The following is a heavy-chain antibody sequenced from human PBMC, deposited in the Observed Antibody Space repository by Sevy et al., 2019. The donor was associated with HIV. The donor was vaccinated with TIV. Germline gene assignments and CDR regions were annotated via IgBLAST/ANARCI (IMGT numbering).Heavy chain of an antibody. D-gene: IGHD3-10*01. Sequence: ASVKVSCKTSGYSFSSYGINWVRQAPGQGLEWMGWISAHSGNTKYAQKFQGRVTMTTETSTNTAYMKLRSLTSDETAVYYRAGFGVVRGINHQYSLGMDVWGQGTTVTVSS. CDR2: ISAHSGNT. CDR1: GYSFSSYG. J-gene: IGHJ6*02. CDR3: AGFGVVRGINHQYSLGMDV. V-gene: IGHV1-18*01.